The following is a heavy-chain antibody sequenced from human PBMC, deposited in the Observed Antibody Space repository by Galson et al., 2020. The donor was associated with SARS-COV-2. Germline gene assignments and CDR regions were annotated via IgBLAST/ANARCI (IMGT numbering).Heavy chain of an antibody. D-gene: IGHD3-3*01. CDR3: AKDSGVPTFRRYLDGMDV. CDR1: GFTFSSCW. CDR2: INSDGSST. Sequence: GGSLRLSCAASGFTFSSCWMHWVRQAPGQGLVWVSRINSDGSSTSYADSVKGRFTISRDNAKNTLYLQMNSLRAEDTAVYYCAKDSGVPTFRRYLDGMDVWGQGTTVSVSS. J-gene: IGHJ6*02. V-gene: IGHV3-74*01.